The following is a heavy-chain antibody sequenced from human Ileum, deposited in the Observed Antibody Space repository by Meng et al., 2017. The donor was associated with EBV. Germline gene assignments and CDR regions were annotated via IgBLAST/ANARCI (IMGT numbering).Heavy chain of an antibody. D-gene: IGHD2-21*02. CDR1: RGSLTDYIYA. CDR3: ARRDTAWFDP. V-gene: IGHV4-39*01. Sequence: RGSDQGRLWPSDSVPRHCRLSRGSLTDYIYACGWIRQPPGTGLEWIATIYHTGSTYYTPSLKSRVTISVDTSKNEFSLKVTSVTAADTALYYCARRDTAWFDPWGRGTLVTVSS. J-gene: IGHJ5*02. CDR2: IYHTGST.